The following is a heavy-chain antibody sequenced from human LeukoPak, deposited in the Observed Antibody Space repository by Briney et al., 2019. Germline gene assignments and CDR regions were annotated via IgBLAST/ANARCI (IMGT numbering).Heavy chain of an antibody. CDR1: GFTFGDYA. Sequence: SGGSLRLSCTASGFTFGDYAMSWFRQAPGKGLEWVSYISSSSTTIYYADSVKGRFTISRDNAKNSLYLQMNSLRAEDTALYFCAGYLSFWSFGYWGQGNLVTVSS. V-gene: IGHV3-11*04. D-gene: IGHD6-13*01. CDR2: ISSSSTTI. J-gene: IGHJ4*02. CDR3: AGYLSFWSFGY.